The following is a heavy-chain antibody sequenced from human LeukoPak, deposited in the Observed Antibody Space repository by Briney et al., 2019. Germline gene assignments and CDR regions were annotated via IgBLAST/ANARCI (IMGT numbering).Heavy chain of an antibody. J-gene: IGHJ3*02. V-gene: IGHV3-53*01. CDR2: IYSGGST. CDR1: GFTFSSYW. Sequence: QTGGSLRLSCAASGFTFSSYWMSWVRQAPGKGLEWVSVIYSGGSTYYADSVKGRFTISRDNSKNTLYLQMNSLRAEDTAVYYCALADAFDIWGQGTMVTVSS. CDR3: ALADAFDI.